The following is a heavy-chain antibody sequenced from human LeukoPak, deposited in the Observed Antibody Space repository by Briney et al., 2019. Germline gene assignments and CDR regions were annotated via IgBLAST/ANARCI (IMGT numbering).Heavy chain of an antibody. CDR1: RGSISSHY. J-gene: IGHJ3*02. CDR3: ARGSYDFWSGYYGAFDI. V-gene: IGHV4-59*11. Sequence: SSETLSLTCTVSRGSISSHYWSWIRQPPGKGLEWIGSVYNSGNTNYNASLRSRVTISVDTPKNQFSLKLSSVTAADTAVYYCARGSYDFWSGYYGAFDIWGQGTMVTVSS. D-gene: IGHD3-3*01. CDR2: VYNSGNT.